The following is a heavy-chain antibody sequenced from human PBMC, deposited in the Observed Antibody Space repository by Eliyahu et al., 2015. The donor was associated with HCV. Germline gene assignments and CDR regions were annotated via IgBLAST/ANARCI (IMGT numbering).Heavy chain of an antibody. J-gene: IGHJ4*02. Sequence: QVQLQQWGAGLLKPSETLSLTCAVYGGSFSGYYWSWIRQPPGKGLEWFGEINHSGSTNYNPSLKSRVTISVDTSKNQFSLKLSSVTAADTAVYYCARASKRALRYFDWPPHYFDYWGQGTLVTVSS. CDR2: INHSGST. CDR3: ARASKRALRYFDWPPHYFDY. CDR1: GGSFSGYY. V-gene: IGHV4-34*01. D-gene: IGHD3-9*01.